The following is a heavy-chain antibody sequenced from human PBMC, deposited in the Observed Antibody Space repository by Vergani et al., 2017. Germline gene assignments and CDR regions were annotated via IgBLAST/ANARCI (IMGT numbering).Heavy chain of an antibody. J-gene: IGHJ6*03. CDR2: IYSGGNS. CDR1: RFTVSTNY. D-gene: IGHD1-1*01. CDR3: ARVGYLQQYYYYYMDV. Sequence: EVQLVESGGNLVQPGGSLRLSCAASRFTVSTNYMSWVRQPPGKGLEWVSVIYSGGNSYYADSVKGRFTISRDNTKNTLYLQMNSLRPDDTAVYYCARVGYLQQYYYYYMDVWGKGTTVTVSS. V-gene: IGHV3-66*02.